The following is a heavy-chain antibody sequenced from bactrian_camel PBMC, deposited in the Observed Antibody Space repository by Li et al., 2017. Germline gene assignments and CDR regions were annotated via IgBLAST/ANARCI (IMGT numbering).Heavy chain of an antibody. V-gene: IGHV3S53*01. D-gene: IGHD6*01. Sequence: HVQLVESGGGSVQAGGSLLLSCAASTRSFRFSFSMCGMGWYRQAPGKERALASIINRDGTTNYVDSVKGRFTISRDNAKNTVYLQMNNLKPEDTAMYYCAAERRGGIWYQQDVWDFWGQGTQVTVS. J-gene: IGHJ4*01. CDR1: TRSFRFSFSMCG. CDR3: AAERRGGIWYQQDVWDF. CDR2: INRDGTT.